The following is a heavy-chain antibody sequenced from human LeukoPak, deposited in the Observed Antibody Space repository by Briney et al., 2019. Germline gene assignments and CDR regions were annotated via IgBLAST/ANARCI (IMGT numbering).Heavy chain of an antibody. V-gene: IGHV3-74*01. D-gene: IGHD3-10*01. Sequence: QPGGSLRLSCAASGFTFSSIWMNWVRQGPGKGLEWVSRITSDGSSTIYADSVKGRFTISRDNAKSTVYLQMNSLRAEDTAVYFCARDRYYIFDYWGQGAPVTVSS. CDR2: ITSDGSST. CDR1: GFTFSSIW. J-gene: IGHJ4*02. CDR3: ARDRYYIFDY.